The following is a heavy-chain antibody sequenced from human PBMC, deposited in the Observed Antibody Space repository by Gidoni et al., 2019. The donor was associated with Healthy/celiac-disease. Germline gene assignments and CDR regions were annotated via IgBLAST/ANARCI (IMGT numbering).Heavy chain of an antibody. J-gene: IGHJ5*02. CDR2: IYYSGRT. D-gene: IGHD3-22*01. CDR3: ARHQKLYYYDSSGYSNWFDP. CDR1: GGSISSSSYY. V-gene: IGHV4-39*01. Sequence: QLQLQESGPGLVQPSETLSLTCTVSGGSISSSSYYWGWIRQPPGKGLEWIGSIYYSGRTYYNPSLKSRVTISVDTSKNQFSLKLSSVTAADTAVYYCARHQKLYYYDSSGYSNWFDPWGQGTLVTVSS.